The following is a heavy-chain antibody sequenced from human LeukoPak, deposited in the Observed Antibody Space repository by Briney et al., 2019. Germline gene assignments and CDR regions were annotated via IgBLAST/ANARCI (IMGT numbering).Heavy chain of an antibody. Sequence: GGSLRLSCAASGFTFDDYAMHWVRHAPGKGLEWVSGISWNSGSIGYADSVKGRFTISRDNAKNSLYLQMNSLRAEDTALYYCAKDGAAAAGDYFDYWGQGTLVTVSS. V-gene: IGHV3-9*01. D-gene: IGHD6-13*01. CDR2: ISWNSGSI. CDR1: GFTFDDYA. J-gene: IGHJ4*02. CDR3: AKDGAAAAGDYFDY.